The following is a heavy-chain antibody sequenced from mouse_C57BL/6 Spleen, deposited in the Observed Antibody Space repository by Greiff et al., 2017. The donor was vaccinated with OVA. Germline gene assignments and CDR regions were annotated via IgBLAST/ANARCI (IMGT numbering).Heavy chain of an antibody. Sequence: EVQLVESGPGLVKPSQSLSLTCSVTGYSITSGYYWNWIRQFPGNKLEWMGYISYDGSNNYNPSLKNRISITRDTSKNQFFLKLNSVTTEDIATYYCAIGDYGSSGFDYWGQGTTLTVSS. CDR3: AIGDYGSSGFDY. V-gene: IGHV3-6*01. CDR1: GYSITSGYY. CDR2: ISYDGSN. J-gene: IGHJ2*01. D-gene: IGHD1-1*01.